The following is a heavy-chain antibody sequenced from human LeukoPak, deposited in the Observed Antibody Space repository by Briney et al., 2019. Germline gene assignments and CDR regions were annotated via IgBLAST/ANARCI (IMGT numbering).Heavy chain of an antibody. D-gene: IGHD3-22*01. Sequence: PSETLSLTCTVSGDSISSSSYYWGWLRQPPEKGLEWIGSIHYTGGTYYNPSLKSRVTISVDTSKNQFSLKLSSVTAADTAVYYCARRAEDYYDSSGSHFDYWGQGTLVTVSS. V-gene: IGHV4-39*07. CDR3: ARRAEDYYDSSGSHFDY. CDR1: GDSISSSSYY. CDR2: IHYTGGT. J-gene: IGHJ4*02.